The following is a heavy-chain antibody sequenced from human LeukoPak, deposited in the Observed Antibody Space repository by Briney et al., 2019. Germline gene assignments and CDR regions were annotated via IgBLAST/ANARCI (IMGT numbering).Heavy chain of an antibody. D-gene: IGHD6-13*01. CDR1: GFTFSSYG. CDR2: ISYDGSNK. Sequence: GGSLRLSCAASGFTFSSYGMHWVRQAPGKGLEWVAVISYDGSNKYYADSVKGRFTISIDNSKNTLYLQMNSLRAEDTAVYYCAKDMGAAAGRAHYYYYYGMDVWGQGTTVTVSS. V-gene: IGHV3-30*18. J-gene: IGHJ6*02. CDR3: AKDMGAAAGRAHYYYYYGMDV.